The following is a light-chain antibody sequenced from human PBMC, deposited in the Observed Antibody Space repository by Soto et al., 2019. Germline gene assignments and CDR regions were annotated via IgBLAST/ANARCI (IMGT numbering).Light chain of an antibody. CDR3: SSYTSSSTLV. CDR1: SSDVGGYNY. J-gene: IGLJ1*01. V-gene: IGLV2-14*01. CDR2: EVS. Sequence: QSALTQPASVSGSPVQSITISCTGTSSDVGGYNYVSWYQQHPGKAPKLIIYEVSNRPSGVSNRFSGSKSGNTASLTISGRQAADDADYYCSSYTSSSTLVFGSWTKLTVI.